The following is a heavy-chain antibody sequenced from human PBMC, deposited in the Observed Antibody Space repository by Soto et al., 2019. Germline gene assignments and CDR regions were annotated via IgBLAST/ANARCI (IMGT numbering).Heavy chain of an antibody. CDR1: GFTFSSYS. CDR2: ISSSSSYI. V-gene: IGHV3-21*01. J-gene: IGHJ6*02. CDR3: ARAPGWAAAGLYYYGMDV. D-gene: IGHD6-13*01. Sequence: EVQLVESGGGLVKPGGSLRLSRAASGFTFSSYSMNWVRQAPGKGLEWVSSISSSSSYIYYADSVKGRFTISRDNAKNSLYLQMNSLRAEDTAVYYCARAPGWAAAGLYYYGMDVWGQGTTVTVSS.